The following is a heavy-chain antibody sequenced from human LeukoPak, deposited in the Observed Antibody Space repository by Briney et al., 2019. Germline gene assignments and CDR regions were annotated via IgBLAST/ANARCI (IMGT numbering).Heavy chain of an antibody. Sequence: GGSLRLSCAASGFTFDDYAMPWVRQAPGKGLEWVSGISWNSGSIGYADSVKGRFTISRDNAKNSLYLQMNSLRAEDTALYYCAKDSSTRSRRYYYYYGMDVWGQGTTVTVSS. CDR1: GFTFDDYA. CDR2: ISWNSGSI. J-gene: IGHJ6*02. D-gene: IGHD5/OR15-5a*01. CDR3: AKDSSTRSRRYYYYYGMDV. V-gene: IGHV3-9*01.